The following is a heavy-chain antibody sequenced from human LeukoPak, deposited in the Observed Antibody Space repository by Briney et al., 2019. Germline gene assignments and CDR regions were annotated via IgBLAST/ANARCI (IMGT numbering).Heavy chain of an antibody. Sequence: PSETLSLTCTVSGGSISSYYWSLIRQPPGKGLEWIGYIYYSGSTNYNPSLKSRVTISVDTSKNQFSLKLSSVTAADTAVYYCARDTYYYDSSGYYRFDYWGQGTLVTVSS. CDR2: IYYSGST. CDR1: GGSISSYY. D-gene: IGHD3-22*01. J-gene: IGHJ4*02. V-gene: IGHV4-59*01. CDR3: ARDTYYYDSSGYYRFDY.